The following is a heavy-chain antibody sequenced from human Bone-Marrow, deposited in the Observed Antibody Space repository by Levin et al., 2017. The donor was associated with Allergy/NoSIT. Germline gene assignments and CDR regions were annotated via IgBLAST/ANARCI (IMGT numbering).Heavy chain of an antibody. V-gene: IGHV3-23*01. Sequence: GASVKVSCAASGFIFSSSAMSWVRQAPGKGLEWVSSISGSDDSTYYTDSVKGRLTISRDNSKNTIYLQMNSLRAADTAVYYCAKVRRGLDAFDIWGQGTMVTVSS. J-gene: IGHJ3*02. CDR1: GFIFSSSA. D-gene: IGHD3/OR15-3a*01. CDR2: ISGSDDST. CDR3: AKVRRGLDAFDI.